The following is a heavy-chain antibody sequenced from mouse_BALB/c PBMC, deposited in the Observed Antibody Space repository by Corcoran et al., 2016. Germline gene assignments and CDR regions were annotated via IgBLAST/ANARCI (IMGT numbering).Heavy chain of an antibody. Sequence: EVQLQQSGAELVKPGASVKLSCTASGFNIKDTYMHWVKQRPEQGLEWIGRIDPANGNTIYDPKFQGKASITADTSSNTAYLQLSSLTSEDTAVYYCASAARATWFAYWGQGTLVTVSA. J-gene: IGHJ3*01. V-gene: IGHV14-3*02. CDR2: IDPANGNT. CDR3: ASAARATWFAY. CDR1: GFNIKDTY. D-gene: IGHD3-1*01.